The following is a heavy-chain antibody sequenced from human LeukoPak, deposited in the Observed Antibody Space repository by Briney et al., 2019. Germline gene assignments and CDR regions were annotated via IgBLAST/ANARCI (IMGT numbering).Heavy chain of an antibody. CDR3: AKGRGDD. V-gene: IGHV3-30*18. CDR2: ISYDGSNK. CDR1: GFTFSSYW. J-gene: IGHJ3*01. D-gene: IGHD3-10*01. Sequence: GGSLRLSCAASGFTFSSYWMHWVRQAPGKGLEWVAVISYDGSNKYYADSVKGRFTISRDNSKNTLYLQMNSLRAEDTAVYYCAKGRGDDWGQGTMVTVSS.